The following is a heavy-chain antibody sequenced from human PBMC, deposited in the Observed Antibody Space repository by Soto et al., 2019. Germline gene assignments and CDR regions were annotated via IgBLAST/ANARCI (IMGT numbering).Heavy chain of an antibody. CDR1: GFSFSNFS. CDR2: IGAGGDIT. V-gene: IGHV3-23*01. Sequence: HPGGSLRLSCAASGFSFSNFSISWVRHAPRKGLEWVSGIGAGGDITFYADSVKGRFGISRDNSKNTGYLQVNMLRAEDTAVYFCAQDDFADSGDDYFEPWGPGNLVALSS. D-gene: IGHD2-21*02. J-gene: IGHJ4*02. CDR3: AQDDFADSGDDYFEP.